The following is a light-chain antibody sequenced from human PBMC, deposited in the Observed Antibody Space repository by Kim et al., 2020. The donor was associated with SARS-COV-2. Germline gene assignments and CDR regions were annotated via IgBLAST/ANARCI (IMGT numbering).Light chain of an antibody. V-gene: IGLV3-21*04. Sequence: ASFTGKGNNIGTNRLHWYQQKAGQAPVLVIHYDRARPSGIPERFSAPKSGDTASLAISRLEAGDEADYYCQVWDSTTDHAVFGGGTQLTVL. CDR3: QVWDSTTDHAV. CDR2: YDR. J-gene: IGLJ2*01. CDR1: NIGTNR.